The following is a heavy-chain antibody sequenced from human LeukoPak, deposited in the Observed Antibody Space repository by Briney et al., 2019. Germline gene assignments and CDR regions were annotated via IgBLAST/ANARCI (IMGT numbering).Heavy chain of an antibody. D-gene: IGHD6-6*01. V-gene: IGHV1-46*01. CDR2: INPSGGST. Sequence: ASVKVSCKASGYTFTSYRMHWVRQAPGQGLEWMGIINPSGGSTSYAQNFQGRVTMTRDTSTSTVYMELSSLGSEDTAVYYCARMGSSSSSQMDVWGKGTTVTVSS. J-gene: IGHJ6*03. CDR1: GYTFTSYR. CDR3: ARMGSSSSSQMDV.